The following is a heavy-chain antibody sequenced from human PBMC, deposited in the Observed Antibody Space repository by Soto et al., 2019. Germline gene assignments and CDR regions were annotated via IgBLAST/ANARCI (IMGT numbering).Heavy chain of an antibody. V-gene: IGHV3-23*01. CDR2: IGGGNGNK. D-gene: IGHD3-22*01. CDR3: AKGIIIQFIAMTVYDA. J-gene: IGHJ5*02. CDR1: GFTLSAYS. Sequence: XGSLILTCAASGFTLSAYSMSWVRQAPGRGLEWVSTIGGGNGNKYYADSVKGRFTISRDNSKNTLSLQMNSLRADDTAVYYCAKGIIIQFIAMTVYDAWGQGTLVTVSS.